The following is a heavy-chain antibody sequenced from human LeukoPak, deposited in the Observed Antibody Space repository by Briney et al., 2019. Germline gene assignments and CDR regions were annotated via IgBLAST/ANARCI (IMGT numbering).Heavy chain of an antibody. J-gene: IGHJ4*02. CDR2: IYYSGST. V-gene: IGHV4-31*03. CDR3: ARGGGYYYGVDY. CDR1: GGSISIGGYY. Sequence: SETLSLTCTVSGGSISIGGYYCSSIRQHPGKGLEWIGYIYYSGSTYYNPSLKSRVTISVDTSKNQFSLKLSSVTAADTAVYYCARGGGYYYGVDYWGQGTLVTVSS. D-gene: IGHD3-22*01.